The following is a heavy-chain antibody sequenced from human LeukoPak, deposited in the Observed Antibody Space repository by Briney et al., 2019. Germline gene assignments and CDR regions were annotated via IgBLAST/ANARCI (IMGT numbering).Heavy chain of an antibody. Sequence: SETLSLTCAVSGYSISSGYYWGWIRQPPGKGLEWIGSIYHSGSTYYNPSLESRVTISVDTSKNQFSLKLSSVTAADTAVYYCARHRGCSSTSCYLDYWGQGTLVTVSS. D-gene: IGHD2-2*01. J-gene: IGHJ4*02. CDR2: IYHSGST. CDR3: ARHRGCSSTSCYLDY. CDR1: GYSISSGYY. V-gene: IGHV4-38-2*01.